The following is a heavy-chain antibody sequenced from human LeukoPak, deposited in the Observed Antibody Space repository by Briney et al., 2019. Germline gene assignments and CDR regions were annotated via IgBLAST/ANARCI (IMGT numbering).Heavy chain of an antibody. Sequence: SETLSLTCAVYGGSFSGYYWSWIRQPPGKGLEWIGEINHSGSTNYNPSLKSRVTISVDTSKNQFSLKLSSETAADTAVYYCLGSGSYWGLGYWGQGTLVTVSS. CDR3: LGSGSYWGLGY. CDR1: GGSFSGYY. J-gene: IGHJ4*02. V-gene: IGHV4-34*01. CDR2: INHSGST. D-gene: IGHD3-10*01.